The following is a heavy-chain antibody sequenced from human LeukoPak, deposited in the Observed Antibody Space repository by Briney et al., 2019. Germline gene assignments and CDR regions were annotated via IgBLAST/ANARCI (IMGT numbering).Heavy chain of an antibody. D-gene: IGHD2-2*01. CDR1: GYTFTSYY. J-gene: IGHJ5*02. V-gene: IGHV1-46*01. Sequence: GASVKVSCKASGYTFTSYYMHWVRQAPGQGLEWMGIINPSGGSTSYAQKFQGRVTMTRDTSTSTVYMELSSLRSEDPAVYYCARVSHTSWSSNRCYGYSWGQGTPVTVSS. CDR2: INPSGGST. CDR3: ARVSHTSWSSNRCYGYS.